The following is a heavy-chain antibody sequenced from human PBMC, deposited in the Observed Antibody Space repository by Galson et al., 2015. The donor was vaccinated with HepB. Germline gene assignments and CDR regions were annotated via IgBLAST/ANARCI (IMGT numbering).Heavy chain of an antibody. CDR1: GYRFTSYW. CDR2: IYPGDSDS. V-gene: IGHV5-51*03. Sequence: GAEVKKPGESLKISCKGSGYRFTSYWIGWVRQMPGKGLEWMGSIYPGDSDSRYSPSFQGQVTISADKSITIAYLQWASLKASDTAMYYCARLCCGSYPAFDIWGQGTMVTVSS. CDR3: ARLCCGSYPAFDI. J-gene: IGHJ3*02. D-gene: IGHD1-26*01.